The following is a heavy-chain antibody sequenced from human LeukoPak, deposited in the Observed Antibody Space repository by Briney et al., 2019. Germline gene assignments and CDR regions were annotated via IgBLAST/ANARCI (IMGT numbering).Heavy chain of an antibody. CDR3: AKGSGVVVIAAITFDS. CDR1: GFTFTSYP. D-gene: IGHD2-15*01. Sequence: GGSLRLSCAPSGFTFTSYPMYWVRQAPGKGLEWVSALSGSGAGTYYADSVKGRFTISRDNSKNTLYLQMNSLRAEDTAVYYCAKGSGVVVIAAITFDSWGQGTLVTVSS. CDR2: LSGSGAGT. V-gene: IGHV3-23*01. J-gene: IGHJ4*02.